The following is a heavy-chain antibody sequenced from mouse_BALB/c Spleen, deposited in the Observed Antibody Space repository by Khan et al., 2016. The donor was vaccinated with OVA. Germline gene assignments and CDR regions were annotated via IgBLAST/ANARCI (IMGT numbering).Heavy chain of an antibody. CDR1: GFSLTSYG. J-gene: IGHJ4*01. Sequence: VQLQESGPGLVAPSQSLSITCTVSGFSLTSYGIHGVRQPPGKGMEWLGVIWAGGSTNYNSALMSRLSISKDNSKSQVFLKMNSLQTDDTAMYYCARGDGYYEEAMDYWGQGTSVTVSS. CDR3: ARGDGYYEEAMDY. V-gene: IGHV2-9*02. D-gene: IGHD2-3*01. CDR2: IWAGGST.